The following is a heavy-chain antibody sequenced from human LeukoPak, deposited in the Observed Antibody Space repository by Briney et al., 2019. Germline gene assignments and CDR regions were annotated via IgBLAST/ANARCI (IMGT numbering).Heavy chain of an antibody. CDR3: ARVGSSGWYYFDY. CDR2: ISSSSSYI. V-gene: IGHV3-21*01. Sequence: GGSLRLSRAASGFTFSSYSMNWVRRAPGKGLEWVSSISSSSSYIYYADSVKGRFTISRDNAKNSLYLQMNSLRAEDTAVYYCARVGSSGWYYFDYWGQGTLVTVSS. CDR1: GFTFSSYS. D-gene: IGHD6-19*01. J-gene: IGHJ4*02.